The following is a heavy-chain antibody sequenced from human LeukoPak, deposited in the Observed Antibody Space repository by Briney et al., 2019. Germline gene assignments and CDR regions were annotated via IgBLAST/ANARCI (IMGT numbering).Heavy chain of an antibody. CDR1: GYTFTSYD. D-gene: IGHD4-23*01. CDR3: ARVTTVVTPNDAFDI. V-gene: IGHV1-8*02. J-gene: IGHJ3*02. Sequence: ASVKVSCKASGYTFTSYDNNWVRQATGQGLEWMGWMNPNSGNTGYAQKFQGRVTMTTDTSTSTAYMELRSLRSDDTAVYYCARVTTVVTPNDAFDIWGQGTMVTVSS. CDR2: MNPNSGNT.